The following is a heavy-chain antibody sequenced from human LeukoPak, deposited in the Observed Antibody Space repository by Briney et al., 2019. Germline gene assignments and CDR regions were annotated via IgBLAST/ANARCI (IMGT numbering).Heavy chain of an antibody. CDR3: AREGDDILTGYSFDAFDV. V-gene: IGHV4-4*07. D-gene: IGHD3-9*01. J-gene: IGHJ3*01. Sequence: PSETLSLTCIVSGGSISSYYWSWIRQPAGKGLEWIGRMYISGSTNYNPSLKSRVTMSVDTSKNQFSLKLNSVTAADTAVYYCAREGDDILTGYSFDAFDVWGQGTMVTVSS. CDR1: GGSISSYY. CDR2: MYISGST.